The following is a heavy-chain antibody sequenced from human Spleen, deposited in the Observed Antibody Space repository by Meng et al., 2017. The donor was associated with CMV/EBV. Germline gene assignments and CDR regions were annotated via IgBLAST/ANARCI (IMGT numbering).Heavy chain of an antibody. CDR2: INPNSGGT. Sequence: VKVSCKASGYTFTGYYMHWVRQAPGQGLEWMGWINPNSGGTNYAQKFQGRVTMTRDTSISTAYMELSRLRSDDTAVYYCASLSTHIRFLEWLSTGGMDVWGQGTTVTVSS. CDR1: GYTFTGYY. CDR3: ASLSTHIRFLEWLSTGGMDV. J-gene: IGHJ6*02. V-gene: IGHV1-2*02. D-gene: IGHD3-3*01.